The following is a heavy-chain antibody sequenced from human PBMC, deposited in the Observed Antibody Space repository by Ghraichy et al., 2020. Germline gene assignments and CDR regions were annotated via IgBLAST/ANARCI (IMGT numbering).Heavy chain of an antibody. CDR2: IYSGGST. CDR3: ARARAVIAVAGTMGFRGFDY. J-gene: IGHJ4*02. V-gene: IGHV3-53*01. D-gene: IGHD6-19*01. Sequence: GESLNISCAASGFTVSSNYMSWVRQAPGKGLEWVSVIYSGGSTYYADSVKGRFTISRDNSKNTLYLQMNSLRAEDTAVYYCARARAVIAVAGTMGFRGFDYWGQGTLVTVSS. CDR1: GFTVSSNY.